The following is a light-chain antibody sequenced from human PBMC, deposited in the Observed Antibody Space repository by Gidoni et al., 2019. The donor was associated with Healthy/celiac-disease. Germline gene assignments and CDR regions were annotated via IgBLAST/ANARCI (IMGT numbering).Light chain of an antibody. CDR3: NSRDSSGNLLEV. J-gene: IGLJ3*02. CDR1: SLRSYY. V-gene: IGLV3-19*01. Sequence: SPELTQDPAVSVALGQTVRITCQGDSLRSYYASWYQQKPGQAPVLVIYGKNNRPSGIPDRFSGSSSGNTASLTITGAQAEDEADYYCNSRDSSGNLLEVFGGGTKLTVL. CDR2: GKN.